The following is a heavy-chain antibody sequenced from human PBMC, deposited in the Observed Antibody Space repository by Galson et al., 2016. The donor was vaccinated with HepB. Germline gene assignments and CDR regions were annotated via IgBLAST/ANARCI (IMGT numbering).Heavy chain of an antibody. V-gene: IGHV3-15*01. J-gene: IGHJ3*02. CDR3: STDNPGTAFDI. CDR1: GFTLSDVW. Sequence: SLRLSCAASGFTLSDVWMSWVRQAPGKGLEWVGRILSKIDGGTTDYAAPVKGRFTISRDDSKNTLYLQMNSLKTEDIAMYYCSTDNPGTAFDIWGQGTMVTVSS. CDR2: ILSKIDGGTT.